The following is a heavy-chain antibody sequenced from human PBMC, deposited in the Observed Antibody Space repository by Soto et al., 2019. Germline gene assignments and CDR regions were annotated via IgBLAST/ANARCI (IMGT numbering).Heavy chain of an antibody. D-gene: IGHD5-12*01. Sequence: QVQLVESGGGVVQPGRSLRLSCAASGFTFSSYGMHWVRQAPGKGLEWVAVIWNDGSNKSYADSVKGRFTISRDNSKNTLYLQMNSQRAEDTAVYYCARGEYSGYVEVYYFDYWGQGTLVTVSS. CDR3: ARGEYSGYVEVYYFDY. CDR1: GFTFSSYG. V-gene: IGHV3-33*01. CDR2: IWNDGSNK. J-gene: IGHJ4*02.